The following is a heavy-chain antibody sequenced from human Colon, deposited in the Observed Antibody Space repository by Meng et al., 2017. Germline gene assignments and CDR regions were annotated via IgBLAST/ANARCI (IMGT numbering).Heavy chain of an antibody. CDR3: ARPADY. V-gene: IGHV3-74*01. J-gene: IGHJ4*02. Sequence: GESLKISCAASGFTFSNYWMHWVRQAPGKGLEWVSHISTDGTRITYADSVKGRFTISRDNAKNTLYLQMNSLRAEDTAVYYCARPADYWGQGTLVTVSS. CDR1: GFTFSNYW. CDR2: ISTDGTRI.